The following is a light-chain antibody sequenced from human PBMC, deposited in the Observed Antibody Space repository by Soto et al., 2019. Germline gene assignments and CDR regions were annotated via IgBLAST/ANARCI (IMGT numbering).Light chain of an antibody. J-gene: IGKJ5*01. V-gene: IGKV3-11*01. CDR3: QQRSNWPIT. Sequence: EIVLTQSPATLSLSPGERATLSCRTSQNVSSYFAWYQQKPGRAPRLLIYDASSRATGIPARFIGSGSGTDFTLTISSLEPEDFAVYYCQQRSNWPITFGQGTRLEIK. CDR2: DAS. CDR1: QNVSSY.